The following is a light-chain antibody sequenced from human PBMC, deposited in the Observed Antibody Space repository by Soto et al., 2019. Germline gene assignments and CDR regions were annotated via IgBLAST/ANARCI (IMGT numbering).Light chain of an antibody. CDR1: QSIGDN. CDR2: AAS. J-gene: IGKJ1*01. CDR3: HQYGRLTPK. V-gene: IGKV1-39*01. Sequence: EIQLTQPPAALSLSLLNILTITFRASQSIGDNLNWYQLKPGTAPNLLIYAASNLQSGVPSRFSGSGSGTDFTLTISSLEPEDFAVFYCHQYGRLTPKFRPGTKVDIK.